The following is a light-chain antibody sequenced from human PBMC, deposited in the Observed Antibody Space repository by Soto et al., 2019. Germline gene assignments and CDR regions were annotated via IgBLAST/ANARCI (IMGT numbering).Light chain of an antibody. J-gene: IGKJ1*01. CDR2: GAF. CDR1: QSVSSN. CDR3: QQYNDWPLT. Sequence: ILMTQSPVTLSVSPGERATLSCRASQSVSSNLAWYQQKPGQAPSLLIYGAFTRATGIPARFSGTGSGTEFTLTISSLQSEDFALYYCQQYNDWPLTFGQGTKVEI. V-gene: IGKV3-15*01.